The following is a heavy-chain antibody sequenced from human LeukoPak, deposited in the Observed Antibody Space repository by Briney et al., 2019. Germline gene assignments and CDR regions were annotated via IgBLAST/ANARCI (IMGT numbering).Heavy chain of an antibody. J-gene: IGHJ4*02. CDR2: VYHSGST. Sequence: PSETLSLTCTVSGYSINSGYYWGWIRQPPGKGLEWIGSVYHSGSTYYNPSLKSRVTISVDTSKNQFSLKLSSVTAADTAVYYCARAGGRGYYDILTYYDYWGQGTLVTVSS. V-gene: IGHV4-38-2*02. D-gene: IGHD3-9*01. CDR1: GYSINSGYY. CDR3: ARAGGRGYYDILTYYDY.